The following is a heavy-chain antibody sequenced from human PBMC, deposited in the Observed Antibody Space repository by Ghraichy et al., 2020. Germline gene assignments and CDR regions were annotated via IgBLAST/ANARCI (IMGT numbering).Heavy chain of an antibody. Sequence: SETLSLTCTVSGGSISSYYWSWIRQPAGKGLEWIGRIYTSGSTNYNPSLKSRVTMSVDTSKNQFSLKLSSVTAADTAVYYCARISRPYYDSSGYPHGSAFDIWGQGTMVTVSS. V-gene: IGHV4-4*07. J-gene: IGHJ3*02. CDR1: GGSISSYY. CDR3: ARISRPYYDSSGYPHGSAFDI. CDR2: IYTSGST. D-gene: IGHD3-22*01.